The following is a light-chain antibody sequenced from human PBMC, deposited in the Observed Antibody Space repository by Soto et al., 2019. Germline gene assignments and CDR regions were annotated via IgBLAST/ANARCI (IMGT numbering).Light chain of an antibody. CDR2: GVS. V-gene: IGLV2-11*01. CDR1: SSDVGGYNY. J-gene: IGLJ1*01. Sequence: ALTQPRSVSGSPGQPVTISCTGTSSDVGGYNYVSWFQQHPGKAPKLIIYGVSKRPSGVPDRFSGSKSGNTASLTISGLQAEDDADYYCCSYAGGFYVFGTGTKVTVL. CDR3: CSYAGGFYV.